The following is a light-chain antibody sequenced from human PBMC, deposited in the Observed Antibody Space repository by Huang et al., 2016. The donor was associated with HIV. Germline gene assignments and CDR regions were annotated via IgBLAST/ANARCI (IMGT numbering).Light chain of an antibody. V-gene: IGKV3-20*01. CDR1: QSVNNNY. Sequence: EILLTQSPDTLSLSPGERATLSCRASQSVNNNYLAWYQQKPGQAPRLLIYRASTRATGIPDLCSGSGSGTDFTLTIIRLEPDDFAVYYCQQFGSSPPYSFGQGTKLEIK. J-gene: IGKJ2*03. CDR2: RAS. CDR3: QQFGSSPPYS.